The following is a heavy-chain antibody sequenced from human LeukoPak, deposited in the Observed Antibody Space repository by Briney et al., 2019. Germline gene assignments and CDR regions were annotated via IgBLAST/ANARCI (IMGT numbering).Heavy chain of an antibody. J-gene: IGHJ4*02. CDR2: IYGGGST. V-gene: IGHV3-53*01. Sequence: PGGSLRLSCAASGFTVSSNYMSWVRQAPGKGLEWVSVIYGGGSTYYADSVKGRFTISRDSSKNTLYLQMNSLRAEDTAVYYCARAGGSGYSGYGYWGQGTLVTVSS. CDR1: GFTVSSNY. CDR3: ARAGGSGYSGYGY. D-gene: IGHD5-12*01.